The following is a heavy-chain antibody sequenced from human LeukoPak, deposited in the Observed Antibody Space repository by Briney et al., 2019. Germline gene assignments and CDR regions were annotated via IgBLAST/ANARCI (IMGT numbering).Heavy chain of an antibody. CDR3: ARDAATSGTSWFDR. J-gene: IGHJ5*02. D-gene: IGHD6-13*01. CDR2: INPKRGAT. Sequence: GASVKVSCKASGYTFTYYYIHWVRQAPGQGLEWMGWINPKRGATKYAQKFQGRVTMTRDTAISTAYMELSSLTSDDTAVYSCARDAATSGTSWFDRWGQGTLVTVSS. CDR1: GYTFTYYY. V-gene: IGHV1-2*02.